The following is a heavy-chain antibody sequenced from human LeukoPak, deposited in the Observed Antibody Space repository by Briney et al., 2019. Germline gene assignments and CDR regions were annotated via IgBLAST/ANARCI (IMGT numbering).Heavy chain of an antibody. CDR1: GYTCINYG. Sequence: ASVTVSCKASGYTCINYGINWIRQAPGQGLEGMGWISAPNANTNNAHNFQGRVTMTTDTSSTKAYMELTSLTSDDTGVYYWERGCTGTSCYRGNDYWGQGTLVTVSS. CDR3: ERGCTGTSCYRGNDY. CDR2: ISAPNANT. V-gene: IGHV1-18*01. J-gene: IGHJ4*02. D-gene: IGHD2-2*02.